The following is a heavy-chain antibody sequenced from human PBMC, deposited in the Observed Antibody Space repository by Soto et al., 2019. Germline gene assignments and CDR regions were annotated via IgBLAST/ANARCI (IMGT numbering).Heavy chain of an antibody. D-gene: IGHD4-17*01. CDR3: AHSRVTVNFDY. Sequence: QITLKESGPTLVKPTQTLTLTCTFSGLSLSASGVGVGWIRQPPGKALEWLALIYWDDDKCYSPSLKSRLTXPXXTSKTQAVRTMTNMDPVDTTTNFCAHSRVTVNFDYWGQGTQVTRSS. CDR2: IYWDDDK. V-gene: IGHV2-5*02. J-gene: IGHJ4*01. CDR1: GLSLSASGVG.